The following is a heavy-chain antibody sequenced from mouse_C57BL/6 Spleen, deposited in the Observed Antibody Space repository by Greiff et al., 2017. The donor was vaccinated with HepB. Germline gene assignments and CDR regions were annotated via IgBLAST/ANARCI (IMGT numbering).Heavy chain of an antibody. CDR3: TRCLLPGLDAMDY. CDR2: IDPETGGT. V-gene: IGHV1-15*01. D-gene: IGHD1-1*01. Sequence: QVQLQQSGAELVRPGASVTLSCKASGYTFTDYEMHWVKQTPVHGLEWIGAIDPETGGTAYNQKFKGKAILTADKSSSTAYMELRSLTSEDSAVYYCTRCLLPGLDAMDYWGQGTSVTVSS. J-gene: IGHJ4*01. CDR1: GYTFTDYE.